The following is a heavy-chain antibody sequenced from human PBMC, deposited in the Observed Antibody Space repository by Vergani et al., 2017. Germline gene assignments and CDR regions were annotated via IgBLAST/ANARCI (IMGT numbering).Heavy chain of an antibody. CDR2: IYPGDSDT. J-gene: IGHJ4*02. V-gene: IGHV5-51*03. CDR3: ARRNGDRSFDY. Sequence: EVQLVQSGAEVKKPGESLKISCTGSGYSFISYWIGWVRQMPGKGLEWMGIIYPGDSDTTYSPAFQGQGTISADKSISTSYLQWSSLKASDTAIYYCARRNGDRSFDYWGQGTLVTVSS. D-gene: IGHD2-8*01. CDR1: GYSFISYW.